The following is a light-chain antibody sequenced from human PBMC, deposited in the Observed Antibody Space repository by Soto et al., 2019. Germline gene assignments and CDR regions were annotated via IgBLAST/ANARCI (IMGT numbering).Light chain of an antibody. CDR1: SSNIGAGYD. CDR2: GNS. Sequence: QAVVTQPPSVSGAPGQRVTISCTGSSSNIGAGYDVHWYQQLPGTAPKLLIYGNSNRPSGVPDRFSGSKSGTSASLGITGLQAEDEADYYCQSYDSSLSGGVFGGGTQLTVL. J-gene: IGLJ2*01. V-gene: IGLV1-40*01. CDR3: QSYDSSLSGGV.